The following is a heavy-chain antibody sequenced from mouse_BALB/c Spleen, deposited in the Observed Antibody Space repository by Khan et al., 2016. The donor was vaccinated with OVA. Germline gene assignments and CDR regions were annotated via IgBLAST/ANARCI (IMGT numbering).Heavy chain of an antibody. CDR2: IWGGGSI. CDR3: AKLYYAHYYAMDY. J-gene: IGHJ4*01. V-gene: IGHV2-6-5*01. Sequence: QVQLKESGPGLVAPSQSLSITCTVSGFSLTDYGVSWIRQPPGKGLEWLGLIWGGGSIYYNSALKSRLSISKDNSKSQVFLKMNSLQTDDTAMYYCAKLYYAHYYAMDYWGQGTSVTVS. D-gene: IGHD2-1*01. CDR1: GFSLTDYG.